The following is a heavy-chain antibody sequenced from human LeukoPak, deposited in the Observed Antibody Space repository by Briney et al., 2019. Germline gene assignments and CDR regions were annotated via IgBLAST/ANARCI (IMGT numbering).Heavy chain of an antibody. D-gene: IGHD6-6*01. J-gene: IGHJ6*03. Sequence: SVKVSCKASGGTFSSYAISWVRQAPGQGLEWMGGIIPIFGTANYAQKFQGRATITADESTSTAYMELSSLRSEDTAVYYCARDSGAARPPGGYYYYYMDVWGKGTTVTVSS. CDR1: GGTFSSYA. V-gene: IGHV1-69*01. CDR2: IIPIFGTA. CDR3: ARDSGAARPPGGYYYYYMDV.